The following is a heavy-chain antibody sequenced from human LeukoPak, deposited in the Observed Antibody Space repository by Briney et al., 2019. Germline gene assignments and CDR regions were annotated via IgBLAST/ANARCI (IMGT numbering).Heavy chain of an antibody. J-gene: IGHJ4*02. Sequence: GGSLRLSCAASGFTFSSYWMHWVRQAPGKGLVWVSRINTDGSSTSYADSVKGRFTISRDNAKNTLYLQMNSLRAEDTAVYYCAKDHQWLAPFDYWGQGTLVTVSS. V-gene: IGHV3-74*01. CDR3: AKDHQWLAPFDY. D-gene: IGHD6-19*01. CDR2: INTDGSST. CDR1: GFTFSSYW.